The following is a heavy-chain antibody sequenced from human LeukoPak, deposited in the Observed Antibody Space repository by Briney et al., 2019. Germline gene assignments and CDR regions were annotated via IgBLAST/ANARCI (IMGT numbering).Heavy chain of an antibody. CDR2: INGDGSST. J-gene: IGHJ4*02. Sequence: GGSLRLSCAASGFTFSSYWMHWVRQAPGKGLVWVSRINGDGSSTNYADSVKGRFTISRDNVKNTLYLQMDSLRAEDTAVYYCVRGRGSSCYWDWGQGTLVTVSS. V-gene: IGHV3-74*01. D-gene: IGHD2-15*01. CDR1: GFTFSSYW. CDR3: VRGRGSSCYWD.